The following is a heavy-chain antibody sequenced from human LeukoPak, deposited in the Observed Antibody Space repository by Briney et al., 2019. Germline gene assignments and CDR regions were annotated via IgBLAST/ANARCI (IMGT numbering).Heavy chain of an antibody. Sequence: GASVKVSCKASGYTFTGYYMHWVRQAPGQGLEWMGWINPNSGGTNYAQKFQGRVTMTTDTSTSTAYMELRSLRSDDTAVYYCARAPYYDSSGSNWFDPWGQGTLVTVSS. CDR2: INPNSGGT. V-gene: IGHV1-2*02. J-gene: IGHJ5*02. D-gene: IGHD3-22*01. CDR1: GYTFTGYY. CDR3: ARAPYYDSSGSNWFDP.